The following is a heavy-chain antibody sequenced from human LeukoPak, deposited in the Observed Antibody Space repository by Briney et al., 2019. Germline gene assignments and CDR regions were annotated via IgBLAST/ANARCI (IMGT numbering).Heavy chain of an antibody. D-gene: IGHD3-16*01. J-gene: IGHJ3*02. Sequence: PSETLSLTCTVSGGSVSSGSYYWSWIRQPPGKGLEWIGYIYYSGSTNYNPSLKSRVTVSVDTSKNQFSLKLSSVTAADTAVYYCARTDYFWGAFDIWGQGTMVTVSS. V-gene: IGHV4-61*01. CDR2: IYYSGST. CDR1: GGSVSSGSYY. CDR3: ARTDYFWGAFDI.